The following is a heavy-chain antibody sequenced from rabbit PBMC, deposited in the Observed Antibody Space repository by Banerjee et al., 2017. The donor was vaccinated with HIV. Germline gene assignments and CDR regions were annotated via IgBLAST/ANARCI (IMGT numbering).Heavy chain of an antibody. CDR3: ARTYGYAGYAYAYNL. J-gene: IGHJ4*01. CDR1: GFDFSSYG. D-gene: IGHD6-1*01. V-gene: IGHV1S40*01. Sequence: QSLEESGGGLVQPGGSLKLSCKASGFDFSSYGVNWVRQAPGKGLEWIGCIYTSSGSTWYASWAKGRFTISKTSSTTVTLQMTSLTAADTATYFCARTYGYAGYAYAYNLWGQGTLVTVS. CDR2: IYTSSGST.